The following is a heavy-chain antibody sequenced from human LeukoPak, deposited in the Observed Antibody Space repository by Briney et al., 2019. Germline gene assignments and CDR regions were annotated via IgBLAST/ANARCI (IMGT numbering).Heavy chain of an antibody. J-gene: IGHJ4*02. V-gene: IGHV4-61*08. CDR3: ARGSGWSGHGY. CDR1: GGSISSGGYY. D-gene: IGHD6-19*01. CDR2: IYYSGST. Sequence: SETLSLTCTVSGGSISSGGYYWSWIRQPPGKGLEWIGYIYYSGSTNYNPSLKSRVTISVDTSKNQFSLKLSSVTAADTAIYYCARGSGWSGHGYWGQGTLVTVSS.